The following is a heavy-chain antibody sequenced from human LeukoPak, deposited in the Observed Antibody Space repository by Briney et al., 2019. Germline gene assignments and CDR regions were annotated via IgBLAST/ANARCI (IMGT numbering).Heavy chain of an antibody. V-gene: IGHV4-59*01. Sequence: SETLSLTCTVSGGSISSYYWIWIRQPPGKGLEWIGYIYYSGSTNYNPSLKSRVTISVDTSKNQFSLKLSSVTAADTAVYYCARAPIVGATGFDYWGQGTLVTVSS. CDR1: GGSISSYY. CDR3: ARAPIVGATGFDY. D-gene: IGHD1-26*01. J-gene: IGHJ4*02. CDR2: IYYSGST.